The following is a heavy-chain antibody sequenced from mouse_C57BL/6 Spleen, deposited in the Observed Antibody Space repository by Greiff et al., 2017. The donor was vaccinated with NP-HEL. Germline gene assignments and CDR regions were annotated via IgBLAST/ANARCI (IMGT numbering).Heavy chain of an antibody. V-gene: IGHV1-80*01. Sequence: QVQLQQSGAELVKPGASVKISCTASGYAFSSYWMNWVKQRPGKGLEWIGQIYPGDGDTNYNGKFKGKATLTAEKSSSTSYMQLISMTSEDPAVYFCARYGGRGYWYFDVWGTGTTVTVSS. CDR3: ARYGGRGYWYFDV. J-gene: IGHJ1*03. CDR1: GYAFSSYW. CDR2: IYPGDGDT. D-gene: IGHD1-1*01.